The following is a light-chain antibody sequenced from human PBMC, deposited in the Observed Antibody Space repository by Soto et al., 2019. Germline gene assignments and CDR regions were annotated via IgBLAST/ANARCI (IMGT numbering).Light chain of an antibody. CDR1: QTISSY. J-gene: IGKJ2*01. CDR2: SAS. Sequence: DIQMTQSPASLSASVGERVTITCRASQTISSYWNWYQQKPEAAPKLLIYSASTLQTGVPSRFSGSGFGTDYTLSISSLQPADFAIYYCQQTFRPPHTCGQGSNVDI. V-gene: IGKV1-39*01. CDR3: QQTFRPPHT.